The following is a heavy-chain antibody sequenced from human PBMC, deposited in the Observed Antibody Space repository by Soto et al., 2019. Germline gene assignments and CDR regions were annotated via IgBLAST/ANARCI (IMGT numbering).Heavy chain of an antibody. V-gene: IGHV3-30*18. CDR3: AKDAEYSSSTSTFDY. J-gene: IGHJ4*02. Sequence: QVKLVESGGGVVQPGRSLRLSCAASGFTFSSYGMLWVRQAPGKGLEWVAVISYDGSNKYYADSVKGPFTISRDNSKNSRYLQMNSRRSKYTAVYYSAKDAEYSSSTSTFDYWGQGTLVTNSS. D-gene: IGHD6-6*01. CDR1: GFTFSSYG. CDR2: ISYDGSNK.